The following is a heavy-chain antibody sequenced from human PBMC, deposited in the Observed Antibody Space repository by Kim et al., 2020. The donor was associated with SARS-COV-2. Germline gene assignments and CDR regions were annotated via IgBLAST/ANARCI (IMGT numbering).Heavy chain of an antibody. J-gene: IGHJ6*02. Sequence: SETLSLTCAVYGGSFSGYYWSWIRQPPGKGLEWIGEINHSGSTNYNPSLKSRVTISVDTSKNQFSLKLSSVTAADTAVYYCARGPGGVRGVIIGYYYYGMDVWGQGTTVTVSS. CDR2: INHSGST. CDR1: GGSFSGYY. D-gene: IGHD3-10*01. CDR3: ARGPGGVRGVIIGYYYYGMDV. V-gene: IGHV4-34*01.